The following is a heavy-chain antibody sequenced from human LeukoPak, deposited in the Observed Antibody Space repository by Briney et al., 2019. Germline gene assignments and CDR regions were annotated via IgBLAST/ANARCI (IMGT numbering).Heavy chain of an antibody. J-gene: IGHJ6*04. CDR2: INHSGST. D-gene: IGHD2-15*01. CDR1: GGSFSGYY. Sequence: PSETLSLTCAVYGGSFSGYYWSWIRQPPGKRLEWIGEINHSGSTNYNPSLKSRVTISVDTSKNQFSLKLSSVTAADTAVYYCARGYCSGGSCYSANPRMDVWGKGTTVTVSS. V-gene: IGHV4-34*01. CDR3: ARGYCSGGSCYSANPRMDV.